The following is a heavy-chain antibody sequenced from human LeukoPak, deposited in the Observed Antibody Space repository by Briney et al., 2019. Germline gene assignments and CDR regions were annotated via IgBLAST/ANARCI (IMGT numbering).Heavy chain of an antibody. V-gene: IGHV3-23*01. CDR3: AKPSPLGYCSSTSCYSSSVHYYYYMDV. CDR2: ISGSGGST. J-gene: IGHJ6*03. CDR1: GFTFSSYA. Sequence: GGSLRLSCAASGFTFSSYAMSWVRQAPGKGLEWVSAISGSGGSTYYADSVKGRFTISGDNSKNTLYLQMNSLRAEDTAVYYCAKPSPLGYCSSTSCYSSSVHYYYYMDVWGKGTTVTVSS. D-gene: IGHD2-2*01.